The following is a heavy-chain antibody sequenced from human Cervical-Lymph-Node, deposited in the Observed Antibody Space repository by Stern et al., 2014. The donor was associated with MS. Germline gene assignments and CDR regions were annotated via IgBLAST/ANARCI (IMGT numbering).Heavy chain of an antibody. V-gene: IGHV4-31*03. CDR3: ASRWSGTYYGQNWFDP. D-gene: IGHD1-26*01. CDR2: IYNSGAT. Sequence: QVQLQESGPGLVKPSQTLSLTCTVSGDSITSGGHYWSWIRQHPGKGLTWIGYIYNSGATFYNPSLKGRVTISLDTSENQFSLKLSSVTAADTAIYYCASRWSGTYYGQNWFDPWGQGMLVTVSS. J-gene: IGHJ5*02. CDR1: GDSITSGGHY.